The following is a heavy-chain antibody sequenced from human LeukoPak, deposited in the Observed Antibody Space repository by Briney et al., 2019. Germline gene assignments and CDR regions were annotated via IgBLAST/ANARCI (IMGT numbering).Heavy chain of an antibody. D-gene: IGHD3-3*01. J-gene: IGHJ4*02. CDR1: GGTFSSYA. Sequence: SVKVSCKASGGTFSSYAISWVRQAPGQGLEWMGGIIPIFGTANYAQKFQGRVTITTDESTSTAYMELSSLRSEDTAVYYCASGYDFWSGYYFHFDYWGQGTLVTVSS. CDR3: ASGYDFWSGYYFHFDY. CDR2: IIPIFGTA. V-gene: IGHV1-69*05.